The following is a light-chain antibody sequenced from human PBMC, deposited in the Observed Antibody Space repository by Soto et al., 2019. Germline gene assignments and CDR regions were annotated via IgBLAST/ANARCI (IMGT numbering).Light chain of an antibody. V-gene: IGLV2-14*01. CDR1: SSDIGGY. Sequence: QSALTQPASVSGSPGQSITISCTGTSSDIGGYISWYQQYPGKAPKLMIFGVSDRPSGVSNRFSGSKSGTTASLTISGLQAEDEADYYCSSYKTSSTVVVFGGGTKLTVL. CDR3: SSYKTSSTVVV. CDR2: GVS. J-gene: IGLJ2*01.